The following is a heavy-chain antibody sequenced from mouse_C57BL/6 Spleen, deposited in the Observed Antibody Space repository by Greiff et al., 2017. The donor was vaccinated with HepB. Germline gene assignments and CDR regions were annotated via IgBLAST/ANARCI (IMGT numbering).Heavy chain of an antibody. D-gene: IGHD2-4*01. CDR3: ARPDDYDLGPHYYAMDY. J-gene: IGHJ4*01. V-gene: IGHV5-6*01. CDR1: GFTFSSYG. CDR2: ISSGGSYT. Sequence: EVKVVESGGDLVKPGGSLKLSCAASGFTFSSYGMSWVRQTPDKRLEWVATISSGGSYTYYPDSVKGRFTISRDNAKNTQYLQMSSLKSEDTAMYYCARPDDYDLGPHYYAMDYWGQGTSVTVSS.